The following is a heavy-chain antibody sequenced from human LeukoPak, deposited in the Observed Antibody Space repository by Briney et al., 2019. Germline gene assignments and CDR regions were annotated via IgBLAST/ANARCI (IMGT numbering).Heavy chain of an antibody. CDR1: GFTFSNYG. CDR2: ISYDGSNK. J-gene: IGHJ6*02. V-gene: IGHV3-30*18. CDR3: AKDKGPASPAADYYYYGMDV. Sequence: GGSLTLSCAASGFTFSNYGMDWVRQAPGKGLEGVAVISYDGSNKYYADSVKGRFTISRDNSKNTLYLQMNSLRAEDTAVYYCAKDKGPASPAADYYYYGMDVWGQGTTVTVSS. D-gene: IGHD6-13*01.